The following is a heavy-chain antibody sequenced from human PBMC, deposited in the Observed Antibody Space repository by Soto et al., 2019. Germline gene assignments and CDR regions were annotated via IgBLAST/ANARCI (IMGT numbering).Heavy chain of an antibody. V-gene: IGHV4-30-4*01. CDR3: ARDNAIVVPAAMGYYYYYGMDV. D-gene: IGHD2-2*01. CDR2: IFDSGTT. Sequence: PSETLSLTCTVSGGSITSDYSCWSWIRQPPGEGLEWIGHIFDSGTTYNNPSLRSQVTISVDTSKNHFSLTLSSVTAADTAVYYCARDNAIVVPAAMGYYYYYGMDVWGQGTTVTVSS. CDR1: GGSITSDYSC. J-gene: IGHJ6*02.